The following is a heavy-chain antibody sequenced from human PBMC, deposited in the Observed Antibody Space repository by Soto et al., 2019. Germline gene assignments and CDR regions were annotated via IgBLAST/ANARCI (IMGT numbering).Heavy chain of an antibody. V-gene: IGHV3-30*18. CDR3: AKEGARHYSYYYYYGMDV. D-gene: IGHD6-6*01. CDR2: ISYDGINK. CDR1: GFTFSSYG. Sequence: WGSLRLSCAASGFTFSSYGMHCVRQARCNGLEWVAFISYDGINKYYADSVKGRFTISRDNSKNTLYLQMNSLRAEDTAVYYCAKEGARHYSYYYYYGMDVWGQGTTVTVSS. J-gene: IGHJ6*02.